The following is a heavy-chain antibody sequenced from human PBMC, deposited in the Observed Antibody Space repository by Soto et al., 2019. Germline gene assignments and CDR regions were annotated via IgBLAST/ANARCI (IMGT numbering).Heavy chain of an antibody. CDR1: GFTFDDYT. J-gene: IGHJ4*02. CDR3: AKDIAASGWYSLDY. CDR2: ISWDGGST. V-gene: IGHV3-43*01. D-gene: IGHD6-19*01. Sequence: GGSLRLSCAASGFTFDDYTMHWVRQAPGKGLEWVSLISWDGGSTYYADSVKGRFTISRDNSKNSLYLQMNSLRTEDTALYYCAKDIAASGWYSLDYWGQGTLVTVSS.